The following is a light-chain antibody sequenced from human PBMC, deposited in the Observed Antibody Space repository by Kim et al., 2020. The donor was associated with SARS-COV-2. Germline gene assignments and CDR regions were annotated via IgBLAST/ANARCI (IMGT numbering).Light chain of an antibody. J-gene: IGLJ3*02. CDR3: QVWDNNTWV. CDR1: NIGSKH. CDR2: RDS. V-gene: IGLV3-9*01. Sequence: SVALGQTASITCGGDNIGSKHVHWYQPKAGQAPVLVIYRDSSRPAEIPERFSGSNSGNTATLTVSRAQAGDEADYYCQVWDNNTWVFGAGTQLTVL.